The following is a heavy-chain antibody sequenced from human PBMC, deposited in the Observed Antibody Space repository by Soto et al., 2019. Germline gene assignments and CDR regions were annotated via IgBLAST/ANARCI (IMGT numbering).Heavy chain of an antibody. CDR1: GFTFSYYW. V-gene: IGHV3-74*01. D-gene: IGHD1-26*01. CDR3: ARGQWGAFDL. Sequence: DVQLVESGGGSVQPGGSLSLSCAATGFTFSYYWMHWVRQAPGKGLVWVSRIHSDGSSTTDADSVKGRFTISRDNAKNTLYLQMDSLRAEDTAVCYCARGQWGAFDLWGQGTMVTVAS. CDR2: IHSDGSST. J-gene: IGHJ3*01.